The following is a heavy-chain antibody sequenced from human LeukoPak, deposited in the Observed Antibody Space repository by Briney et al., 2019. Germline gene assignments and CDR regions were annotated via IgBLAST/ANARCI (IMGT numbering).Heavy chain of an antibody. CDR1: GGSFSGYY. J-gene: IGHJ4*02. Sequence: SETLSLTCAVYGGSFSGYYWSWIRQPPGKGLEWIGEINHSGSTNYNPSLKSRVTISVDTSKNQFSLNLSSVTAADTAVYYCARASGQWLVRRHDYWGQGTLVTVSS. V-gene: IGHV4-34*01. CDR3: ARASGQWLVRRHDY. D-gene: IGHD6-19*01. CDR2: INHSGST.